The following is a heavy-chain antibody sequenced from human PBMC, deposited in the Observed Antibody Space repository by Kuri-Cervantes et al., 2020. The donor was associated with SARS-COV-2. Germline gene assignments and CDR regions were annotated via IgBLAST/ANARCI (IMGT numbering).Heavy chain of an antibody. Sequence: GESLKISCAASGFTFSNYAMSWVRLAPGKGLEWASGISGAGDSTYYADSVKGRFTISRDNSKNTLYLQMNSLKTEDTAVYYCTTGADIVVVPAVMGAFDIWGQGTMVTVSS. J-gene: IGHJ3*02. V-gene: IGHV3-23*01. CDR3: TTGADIVVVPAVMGAFDI. D-gene: IGHD2-2*01. CDR1: GFTFSNYA. CDR2: ISGAGDST.